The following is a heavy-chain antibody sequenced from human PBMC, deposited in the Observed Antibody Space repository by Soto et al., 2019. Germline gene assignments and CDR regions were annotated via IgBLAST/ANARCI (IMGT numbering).Heavy chain of an antibody. J-gene: IGHJ4*02. Sequence: EVQLVESGGGLVQPGGSLRLSCAASGFTFSSYSMNWVRQAPGKGLEWVTYISTSSSTIYYADSVKGRFTISRDNAKNSLYLQMNSLRAEDTAVYYCARGHFSLDYWGQGTLGTVSS. D-gene: IGHD3-3*02. CDR2: ISTSSSTI. CDR3: ARGHFSLDY. V-gene: IGHV3-48*01. CDR1: GFTFSSYS.